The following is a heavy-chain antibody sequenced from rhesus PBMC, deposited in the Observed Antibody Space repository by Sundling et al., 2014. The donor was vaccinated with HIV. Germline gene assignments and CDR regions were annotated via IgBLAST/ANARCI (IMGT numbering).Heavy chain of an antibody. CDR2: LNSAGSAT. J-gene: IGHJ6*01. D-gene: IGHD6-31*01. CDR1: GFRFSEYG. Sequence: EVQLVETGGGLVQPGGSLKLSCAASGFRFSEYGMSWVRQAPGKGLEWVSGLNSAGSATYYADSVKGRFSVSRDNSKNTLSLQMNSLRPEDTAVYYCARGPHATGWYGLDSWGQGVIVTVSS. V-gene: IGHV3-103*01. CDR3: ARGPHATGWYGLDS.